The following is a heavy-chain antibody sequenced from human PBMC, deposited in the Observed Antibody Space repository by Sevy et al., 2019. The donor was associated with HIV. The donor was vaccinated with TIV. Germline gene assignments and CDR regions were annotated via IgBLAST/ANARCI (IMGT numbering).Heavy chain of an antibody. Sequence: SETLSLTCTVSGGSISSYYWSWIRQPAGKGLEWIGRIYTSGRTNYNPSLKSRVTMSVDTSKNQFSLKLSSVTAADTAVYYCARDRVVVAATLGLNWFDPWGQGTLVTVSS. V-gene: IGHV4-4*07. D-gene: IGHD2-15*01. CDR1: GGSISSYY. CDR2: IYTSGRT. CDR3: ARDRVVVAATLGLNWFDP. J-gene: IGHJ5*02.